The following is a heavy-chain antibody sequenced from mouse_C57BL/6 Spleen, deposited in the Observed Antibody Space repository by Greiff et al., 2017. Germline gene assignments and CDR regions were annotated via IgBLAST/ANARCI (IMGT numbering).Heavy chain of an antibody. CDR3: DYDRGY. CDR1: GYAFRSSW. D-gene: IGHD2-4*01. Sequence: QVQLKESGPELVKPGASVKISCKASGYAFRSSWMNWVKQRPGKGLEWIGRIYPGDGDTNYTGKFKGKATLTADKSSSTAYMHLISLTSADSAVSNCDYDRGYWGQGTTLTVSS. V-gene: IGHV1-82*01. J-gene: IGHJ2*01. CDR2: IYPGDGDT.